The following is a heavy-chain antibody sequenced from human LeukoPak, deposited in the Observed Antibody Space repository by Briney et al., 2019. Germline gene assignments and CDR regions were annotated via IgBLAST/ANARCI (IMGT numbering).Heavy chain of an antibody. J-gene: IGHJ4*02. CDR2: ISGSGGST. Sequence: GGSLRLSCAASGFTFSSYAMSWVRQVPGKGLEWVSAISGSGGSTYYADSVKGRFTISRDNSKNTLYLQMNSLRAEDTAVYYCAKVNVVVIAILAAPRLYYFDYWGQGTLVTVSS. CDR3: AKVNVVVIAILAAPRLYYFDY. V-gene: IGHV3-23*01. CDR1: GFTFSSYA. D-gene: IGHD2-21*01.